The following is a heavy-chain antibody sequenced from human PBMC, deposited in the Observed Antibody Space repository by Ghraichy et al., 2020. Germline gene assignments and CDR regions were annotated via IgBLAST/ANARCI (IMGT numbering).Heavy chain of an antibody. D-gene: IGHD3-3*01. CDR2: ISSSGSTI. CDR1: GFTFSSYE. Sequence: GGSLRLSCAASGFTFSSYEMNWVRQAPGKGLEWVSYISSSGSTIYYADSVKGRFTISRDNAKNSLYLQMNSLRAEDTAVYYCARVLLFGVVTTNWFDPWGQGTLVTVSS. CDR3: ARVLLFGVVTTNWFDP. V-gene: IGHV3-48*03. J-gene: IGHJ5*02.